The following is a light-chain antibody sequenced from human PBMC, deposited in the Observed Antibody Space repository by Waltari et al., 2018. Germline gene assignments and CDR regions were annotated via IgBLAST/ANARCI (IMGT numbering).Light chain of an antibody. Sequence: QSALTQPASVSGSPGESITISCPGPSSDVGGHNHVTWYHHHPGKAPKLIIHDVNKRPSGVSNRFSGSKSDTTASLTISGLQAEDEADYYCNSFTDTASWVFGGGTKLTVL. CDR3: NSFTDTASWV. V-gene: IGLV2-14*03. CDR1: SSDVGGHNH. J-gene: IGLJ3*02. CDR2: DVN.